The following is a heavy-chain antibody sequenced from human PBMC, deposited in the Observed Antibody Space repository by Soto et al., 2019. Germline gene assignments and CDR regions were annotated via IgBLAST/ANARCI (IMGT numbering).Heavy chain of an antibody. J-gene: IGHJ4*02. CDR3: AKGGWFGEPNFDY. Sequence: EVQLLESGGGLVQPGGSLRLSCAASGLTFSSYAMNWIRQAPGKGLEWVSVISTTGGSTYYADSVKGRFTISRDNSKNTLYLLMNTLSAEDTAEYYCAKGGWFGEPNFDYWGQGTLVTVSS. D-gene: IGHD3-10*01. V-gene: IGHV3-23*01. CDR2: ISTTGGST. CDR1: GLTFSSYA.